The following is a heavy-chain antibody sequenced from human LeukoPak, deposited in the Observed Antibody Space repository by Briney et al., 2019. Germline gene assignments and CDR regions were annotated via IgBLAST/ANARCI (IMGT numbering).Heavy chain of an antibody. CDR1: GFTFSSYA. D-gene: IGHD2-15*01. CDR2: ISVSGGST. Sequence: GSLRLSCAASGFTFSSYAMSWVRQAPAKGLEWVSSISVSGGSTYYADSVKGRFTISRDNSKNTLYLQMNSLRAEDTAVYYCAKDCRSSGGSCYYYYGMDVWGQGTTVTVSS. CDR3: AKDCRSSGGSCYYYYGMDV. J-gene: IGHJ6*02. V-gene: IGHV3-23*01.